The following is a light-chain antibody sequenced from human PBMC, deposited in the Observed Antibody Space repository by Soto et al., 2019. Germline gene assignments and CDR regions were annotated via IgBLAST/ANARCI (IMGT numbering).Light chain of an antibody. Sequence: QSVLTQPASVSGSPGQSITISCNGTSSDIGGFNYVSWYQQHPGKAPTLIIYDVTKRPSGVSNRFSGSKSGNTASLTISGIQAEDEGDYYCGSITRSSTSVFGTGTKVTVL. J-gene: IGLJ1*01. CDR2: DVT. V-gene: IGLV2-14*03. CDR1: SSDIGGFNY. CDR3: GSITRSSTSV.